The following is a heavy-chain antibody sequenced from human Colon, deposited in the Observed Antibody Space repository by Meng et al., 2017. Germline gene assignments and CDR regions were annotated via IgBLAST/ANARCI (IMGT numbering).Heavy chain of an antibody. D-gene: IGHD5-18*01. CDR3: AGGYRYDY. V-gene: IGHV4-31*03. Sequence: QVQLTGSGPRLVKPYQTLSLTCTGSGGSISSGGYYWTWIRQLPGKGLEWIGYIYYTGNTYYNPSLKSRLSLSIDRSQNQFSLKLSSVTAADTAMDYCAGGYRYDYWGQGTLVTVSS. J-gene: IGHJ4*02. CDR2: IYYTGNT. CDR1: GGSISSGGYY.